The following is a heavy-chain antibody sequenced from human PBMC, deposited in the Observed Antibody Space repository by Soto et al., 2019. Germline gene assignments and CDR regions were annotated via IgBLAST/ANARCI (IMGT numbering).Heavy chain of an antibody. CDR1: GFTFSSYG. CDR3: ARKYSSGWYEYYYYYMDV. CDR2: IWYDGSNK. D-gene: IGHD6-19*01. Sequence: GGSLRLSCAASGFTFSSYGMHWVRQAPGKGLEWVAVIWYDGSNKYYADSVKGRFTISRDNSKNTLYLQMNSLRAEDTAVYYCARKYSSGWYEYYYYYMDVWGKGTTVTVS. J-gene: IGHJ6*03. V-gene: IGHV3-33*01.